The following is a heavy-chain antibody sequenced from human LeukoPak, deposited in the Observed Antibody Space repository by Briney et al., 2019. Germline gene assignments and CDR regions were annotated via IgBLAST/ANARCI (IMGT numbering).Heavy chain of an antibody. D-gene: IGHD3-10*01. V-gene: IGHV4-4*07. J-gene: IGHJ4*02. Sequence: PSETLSLTCTVSGGSINSYYWGWIRQPAGKGLEWIGRIYTTGSTNYNPSLKSRVTISVDTSKNQFSLKLTSVTAADTAVYYCARGRGVAAKDYWGQGTLVAVSS. CDR3: ARGRGVAAKDY. CDR1: GGSINSYY. CDR2: IYTTGST.